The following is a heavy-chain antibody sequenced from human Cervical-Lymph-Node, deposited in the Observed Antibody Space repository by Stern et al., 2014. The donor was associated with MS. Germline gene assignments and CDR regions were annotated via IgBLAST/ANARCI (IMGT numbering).Heavy chain of an antibody. CDR2: IYSGGST. CDR1: GFTVSSNY. V-gene: IGHV3-66*02. CDR3: ARGQDSYALRFDY. D-gene: IGHD5-18*01. J-gene: IGHJ4*02. Sequence: EVQLVESGGGLVQPGGSLRLSCAASGFTVSSNYMSWVRQAPGKGLEWVSVIYSGGSTYYADSVKGRFTISRDNSKNTLYLQMNSLRAEDTAVYYCARGQDSYALRFDYWGQGTLVTVSS.